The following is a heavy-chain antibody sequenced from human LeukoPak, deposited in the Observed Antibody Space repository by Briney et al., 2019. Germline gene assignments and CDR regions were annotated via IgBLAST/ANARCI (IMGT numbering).Heavy chain of an antibody. J-gene: IGHJ4*02. Sequence: PSETLSLTCTVSGGSISSSSYYWGWIRQPPGKGLEWIGTIYYSGSTYYNPSLKSRVTISVDTSKNQFSLKLSSVTAADTAVYYCARDGYNPIDYWGQGTLDTVSS. CDR3: ARDGYNPIDY. CDR1: GGSISSSSYY. CDR2: IYYSGST. V-gene: IGHV4-39*02. D-gene: IGHD5-24*01.